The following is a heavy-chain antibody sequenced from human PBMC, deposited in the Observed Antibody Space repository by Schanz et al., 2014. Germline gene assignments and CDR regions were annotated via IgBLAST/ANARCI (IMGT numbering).Heavy chain of an antibody. Sequence: VQLVESGGGVVQPGGSLRLSCAASGFTFSIYAMHWVRQAPGKGLEYVSAISHDGYSTYYADSVKGRFTISRDNSKNTLYLQMSSLTTEDTAVYFCVRDSFFAFDYWGQGTLVTVSS. V-gene: IGHV3-64D*06. CDR2: ISHDGYST. D-gene: IGHD3-3*01. CDR3: VRDSFFAFDY. CDR1: GFTFSIYA. J-gene: IGHJ4*02.